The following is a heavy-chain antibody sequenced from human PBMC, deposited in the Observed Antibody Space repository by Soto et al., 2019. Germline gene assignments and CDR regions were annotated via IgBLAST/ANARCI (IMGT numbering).Heavy chain of an antibody. CDR3: ARMDTYLFDY. D-gene: IGHD5-18*01. CDR2: INPNSGGT. Sequence: ASVKVSCKASGYTFTGYYMYWVRQAPGQGLEWMGWINPNSGGTNYAQKFQGWVTMTRDTSISTAYMELSRLRSDDTAVYYCARMDTYLFDYWGQGTLVTVSS. V-gene: IGHV1-2*04. CDR1: GYTFTGYY. J-gene: IGHJ4*02.